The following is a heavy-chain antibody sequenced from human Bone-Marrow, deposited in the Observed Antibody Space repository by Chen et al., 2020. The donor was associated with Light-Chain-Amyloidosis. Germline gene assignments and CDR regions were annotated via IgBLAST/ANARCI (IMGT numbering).Heavy chain of an antibody. CDR1: GFTFSSYW. CDR3: ASYYYDFWSGYYPEYYFDY. D-gene: IGHD3-3*01. Sequence: EVQLVESGGGLVQPGGSLRLSCAASGFTFSSYWMHWGRQAPGKGLVWVSRINSDGSSTSYADSVKGRFTISRDNAKNTLYLQMNSLRAEDTAVYYCASYYYDFWSGYYPEYYFDYWGQGTLVTVSS. J-gene: IGHJ4*02. CDR2: INSDGSST. V-gene: IGHV3-74*01.